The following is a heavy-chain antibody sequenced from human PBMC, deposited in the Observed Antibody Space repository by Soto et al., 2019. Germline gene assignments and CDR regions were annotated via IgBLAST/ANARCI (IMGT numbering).Heavy chain of an antibody. J-gene: IGHJ3*01. Sequence: ASVKVSCKTSGYSFTNNDINWVRQATGQGLEWMGWINPITSNTGYAHKFQGRVIMTKDTSIATAYMELSSLTPDDTAVYYCARVRKKLEDYVGFDAWGQGTMVTVSS. CDR2: INPITSNT. CDR3: ARVRKKLEDYVGFDA. CDR1: GYSFTNND. V-gene: IGHV1-8*01. D-gene: IGHD4-17*01.